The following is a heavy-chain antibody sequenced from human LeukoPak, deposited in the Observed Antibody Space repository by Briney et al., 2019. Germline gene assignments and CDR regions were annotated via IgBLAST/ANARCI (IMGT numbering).Heavy chain of an antibody. D-gene: IGHD3-9*01. CDR2: IIPIFGTA. CDR1: GGTFSSYA. J-gene: IGHJ4*02. Sequence: VASVTVPCTASGGTFSSYAISWVRQAPGQGLEWMGGIIPIFGTANYAQKFQGRVTITADESTSTAYMELSSLRSEDTAVYYCATDILTGYYPLDYWGQGTLVTVSS. CDR3: ATDILTGYYPLDY. V-gene: IGHV1-69*13.